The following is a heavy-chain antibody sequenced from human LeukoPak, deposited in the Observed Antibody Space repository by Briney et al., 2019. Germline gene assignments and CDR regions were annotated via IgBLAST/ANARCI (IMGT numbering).Heavy chain of an antibody. CDR1: GFTFSSHW. V-gene: IGHV3-7*01. D-gene: IGHD5-12*01. J-gene: IGHJ6*03. CDR2: IQQDGSDK. CDR3: ARDNVVTTIDDYYYYMDV. Sequence: GGSLRLSCAASGFTFSSHWMSWVRQAPGKGLEWVANIQQDGSDKNYVDSVKGRFTISRDNAKKSLSLQMNSLRAEDTAVYYCARDNVVTTIDDYYYYMDVWGKGTTVTVSS.